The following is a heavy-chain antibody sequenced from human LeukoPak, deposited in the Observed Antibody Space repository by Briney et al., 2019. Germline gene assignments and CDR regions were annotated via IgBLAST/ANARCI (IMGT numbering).Heavy chain of an antibody. V-gene: IGHV4-59*01. J-gene: IGHJ4*02. CDR1: SGSISSYY. Sequence: SETLSLTCTVSSGSISSYYWTWIRQPPGKGLEWIGHIYYTGITNYNPSLKSRVTISVDTSKNKFCLMLSFVAGAERAVYYCARERAHYYGSGSYHDYWGQGSLVTVSS. CDR2: IYYTGIT. CDR3: ARERAHYYGSGSYHDY. D-gene: IGHD3-10*01.